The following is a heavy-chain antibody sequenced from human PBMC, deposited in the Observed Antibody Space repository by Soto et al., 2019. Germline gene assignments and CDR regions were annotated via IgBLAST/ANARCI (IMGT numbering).Heavy chain of an antibody. CDR1: GFTFTRYS. J-gene: IGHJ4*02. CDR3: ARESEDLTSNFDY. V-gene: IGHV3-21*06. Sequence: GGSLRLSCAASGFTFTRYSMNWVRQAPGKGLEWVSSISSTTNYIYYGDSMKGRFSISRDNAKNSLYLEMNSLRAEDTAVYYCARESEDLTSNFDYWGQGTLVTVSS. CDR2: ISSTTNYI.